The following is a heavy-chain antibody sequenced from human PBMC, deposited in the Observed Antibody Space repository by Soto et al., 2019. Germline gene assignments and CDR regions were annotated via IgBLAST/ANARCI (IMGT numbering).Heavy chain of an antibody. CDR1: GGSISSGGYY. CDR2: IYYSGST. CDR3: ASQTTIFGVVTEYYGMDV. J-gene: IGHJ6*02. D-gene: IGHD3-3*01. Sequence: SETLSLTCTVSGGSISSGGYYWSWIRQHPGKGLEWIGYIYYSGSTYYNPSLKSRVTISVDTSKNQFSLKLSSVTAADTAVYYGASQTTIFGVVTEYYGMDVWGQGNTVTVSS. V-gene: IGHV4-31*03.